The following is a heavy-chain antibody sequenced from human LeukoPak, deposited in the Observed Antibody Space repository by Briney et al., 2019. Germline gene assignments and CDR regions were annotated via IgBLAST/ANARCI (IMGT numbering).Heavy chain of an antibody. V-gene: IGHV1-69*04. CDR1: GGTFSSYA. D-gene: IGHD5-18*01. Sequence: ASVKLSCKASGGTFSSYAISWVRQAPGQGLEWMGRIIHILGIANYAQKFQGRVTITTDKSTSTAYMELSSLRSEDTAVYYCASGGGYDIYYYGMDVWGQGTTVTVSS. CDR2: IIHILGIA. CDR3: ASGGGYDIYYYGMDV. J-gene: IGHJ6*02.